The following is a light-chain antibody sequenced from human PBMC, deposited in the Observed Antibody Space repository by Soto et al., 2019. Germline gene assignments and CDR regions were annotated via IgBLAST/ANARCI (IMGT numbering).Light chain of an antibody. V-gene: IGLV1-40*01. CDR3: QSYDSSLSGYV. J-gene: IGLJ1*01. CDR2: GNS. CDR1: SSNIGAGYD. Sequence: QSVLTQPPSVSGAPGQRVTISCTGSSSNIGAGYDVLWYQQLPGTAPKLLIYGNSNRPSGVPDRFSCSKSGTSASLAITGLQAEDEADAYCQSYDSSLSGYVFGTGTKLTVL.